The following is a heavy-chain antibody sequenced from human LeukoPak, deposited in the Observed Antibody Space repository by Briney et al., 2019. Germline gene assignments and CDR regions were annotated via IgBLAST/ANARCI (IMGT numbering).Heavy chain of an antibody. J-gene: IGHJ4*02. CDR1: SGSISSKNYY. CDR3: VTYSPSSSVDS. Sequence: KTSGTLSLTCTVSSGSISSKNYYWGWVRQPPGEGLEWIGNVFYTGRPYFNPSLESRATFSVDTSKNQFSLRLSSVTAADTAVYYCVTYSPSSSVDSWGQGTLVTVSS. D-gene: IGHD6-6*01. CDR2: VFYTGRP. V-gene: IGHV4-39*01.